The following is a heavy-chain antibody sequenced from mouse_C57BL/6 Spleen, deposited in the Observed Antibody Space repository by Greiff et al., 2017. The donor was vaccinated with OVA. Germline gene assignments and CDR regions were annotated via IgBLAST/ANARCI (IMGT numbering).Heavy chain of an antibody. CDR2: INPSSGYT. V-gene: IGHV1-7*01. CDR1: GYTFTSYW. Sequence: VQLQQSGAELAKPGASVKLSCKASGYTFTSYWMHWVKQRPGQGLEWIGYINPSSGYTKYNQKFKDKATLTADNSSSTDYMQLSSLTYEDSAVYYCARDYYGSSYGALDYWGQGTTLTVSS. J-gene: IGHJ2*01. CDR3: ARDYYGSSYGALDY. D-gene: IGHD1-1*01.